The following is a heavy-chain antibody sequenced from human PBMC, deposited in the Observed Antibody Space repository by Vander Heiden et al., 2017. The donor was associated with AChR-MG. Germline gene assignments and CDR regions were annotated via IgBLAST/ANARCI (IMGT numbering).Heavy chain of an antibody. CDR3: ARERRYDILTGYPENRYMDV. CDR1: GGSISSGRYY. V-gene: IGHV4-31*03. D-gene: IGHD3-9*01. CDR2: IYHSGST. Sequence: QVQLQESGPGLVKPSQTLSLTCSVSGGSISSGRYYWSWIRQHPGKGLEWIGYIYHSGSTYYNPSLKSRVSISIDTSKNQFSLRLSSVTAADTAVYYCARERRYDILTGYPENRYMDVWGKGTTVTVSS. J-gene: IGHJ6*03.